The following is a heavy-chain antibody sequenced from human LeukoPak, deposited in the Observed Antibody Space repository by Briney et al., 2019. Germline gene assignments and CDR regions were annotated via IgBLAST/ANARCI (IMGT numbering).Heavy chain of an antibody. CDR1: GFTFSNAW. CDR2: IKSKTDGGTT. D-gene: IGHD3-9*01. CDR3: TTDSFYDILTGYYTLDY. Sequence: GSLRLSCAASGFTFSNAWMSWVRQAPGKGLEWVGRIKSKTDGGTTDYAAPVKGRFTISRDDSKNTLSLQMNSLQTEDTAVYYCTTDSFYDILTGYYTLDYWGQGTLVTVSS. J-gene: IGHJ4*02. V-gene: IGHV3-15*01.